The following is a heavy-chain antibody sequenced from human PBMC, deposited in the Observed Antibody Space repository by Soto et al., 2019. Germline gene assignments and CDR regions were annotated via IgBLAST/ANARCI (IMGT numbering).Heavy chain of an antibody. CDR1: GFTFSSYW. Sequence: EVQLVESGGGLVQPGGSLRLSCAASGFTFSSYWMSWVRQAPGKGLEWVANIKQDGSEKYYVDSVKGRFTISRDNAKNSLYLQMNSLRAEDTAVYYCARGIVIAVAGWVVYYGMDVWGQGTTVTVSS. J-gene: IGHJ6*02. D-gene: IGHD6-19*01. V-gene: IGHV3-7*04. CDR2: IKQDGSEK. CDR3: ARGIVIAVAGWVVYYGMDV.